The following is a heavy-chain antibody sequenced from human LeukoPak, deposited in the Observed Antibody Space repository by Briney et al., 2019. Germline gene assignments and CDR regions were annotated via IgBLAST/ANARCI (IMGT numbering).Heavy chain of an antibody. CDR3: ARDLRGYGDYADVGWFDS. CDR2: IKQDGSEK. J-gene: IGHJ5*01. Sequence: PGGSLRLSCAASGFPFSSYWMNWVRQAPGKGLEWVANIKQDGSEKYYLDSVRGRFTISRDNAKNSLYMQMNSLRADDTAVYYCARDLRGYGDYADVGWFDSWGQGTQVTVSS. CDR1: GFPFSSYW. D-gene: IGHD4-17*01. V-gene: IGHV3-7*01.